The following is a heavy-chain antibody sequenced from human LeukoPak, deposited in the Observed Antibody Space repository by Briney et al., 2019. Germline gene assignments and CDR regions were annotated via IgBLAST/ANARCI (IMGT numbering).Heavy chain of an antibody. CDR1: GFTFSSYG. CDR2: IWYDGSNK. Sequence: GGSLRLSCAASGFTFSSYGMHWVRQAPGKGRGWVEVIWYDGSNKYYGDSVKGRFTISRDNSKKTLYLQMNSLRVEDTAVYYCARGDGYNDAEYLQHWGQGTLVTVS. CDR3: ARGDGYNDAEYLQH. D-gene: IGHD5-24*01. V-gene: IGHV3-33*01. J-gene: IGHJ1*01.